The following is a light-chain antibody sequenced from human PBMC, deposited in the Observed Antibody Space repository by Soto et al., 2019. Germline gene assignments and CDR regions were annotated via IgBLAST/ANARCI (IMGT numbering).Light chain of an antibody. J-gene: IGLJ2*01. CDR1: TGAVTSGHF. CDR3: LLFYGGGGV. CDR2: DTS. V-gene: IGLV7-46*01. Sequence: QTVVTQEPSLTVSPGGTVTLTCGSSTGAVTSGHFPYWFQQKPGQAPRTLIYDTSNKHSWTPVRFSGSPLGGKAALSLSGAQPEDEADYYCLLFYGGGGVFGGGTKLTVL.